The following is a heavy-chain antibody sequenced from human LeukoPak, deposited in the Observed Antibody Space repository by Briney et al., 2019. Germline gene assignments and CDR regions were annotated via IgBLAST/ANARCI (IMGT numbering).Heavy chain of an antibody. CDR1: GGSISPYY. Sequence: SETLSLTCTVSGGSISPYYWSWIRQPPGKGLQWIGYIHYFGSTNYNPSLMSRVTISIDTPKNQISLKLNSLTAADTAVYYCARHPYGDNSGMIDHWGQGTLVTVS. J-gene: IGHJ4*02. V-gene: IGHV4-59*08. D-gene: IGHD4-23*01. CDR3: ARHPYGDNSGMIDH. CDR2: IHYFGST.